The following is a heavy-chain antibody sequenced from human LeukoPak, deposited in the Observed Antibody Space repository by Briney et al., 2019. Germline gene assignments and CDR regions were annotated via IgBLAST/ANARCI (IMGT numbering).Heavy chain of an antibody. Sequence: GASVKVSCKASGYTFTSYGISWVRQAPGQGLEWMGRISAYNGNTNYAQKLQGRVTMTTDTSTSTAYMELRSLRSDDTAVYYCARDRIVVVTASIYYYYGMDVWGQGTTVTVSS. V-gene: IGHV1-18*01. CDR2: ISAYNGNT. J-gene: IGHJ6*02. CDR1: GYTFTSYG. CDR3: ARDRIVVVTASIYYYYGMDV. D-gene: IGHD2-21*02.